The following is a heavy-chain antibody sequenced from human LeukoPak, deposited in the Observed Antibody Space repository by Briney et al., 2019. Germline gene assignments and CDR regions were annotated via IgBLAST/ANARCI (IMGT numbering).Heavy chain of an antibody. CDR3: AKDSSIAARTYYFDY. J-gene: IGHJ4*02. Sequence: GGSLRLSCAASGFTFSSYGMHWVRQAPGKGLEWMAFIRYDGSNKYYADSVKGRFTISRDNSKNTLYLQMNSLRAEDTAVYYCAKDSSIAARTYYFDYWGQGTLVTVSS. V-gene: IGHV3-30*02. CDR2: IRYDGSNK. D-gene: IGHD6-6*01. CDR1: GFTFSSYG.